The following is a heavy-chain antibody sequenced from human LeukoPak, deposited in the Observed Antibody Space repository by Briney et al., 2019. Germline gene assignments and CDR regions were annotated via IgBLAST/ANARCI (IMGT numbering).Heavy chain of an antibody. D-gene: IGHD3-10*01. CDR3: ARELHYYGSGSSDY. CDR1: GFTFSSYS. V-gene: IGHV3-21*01. J-gene: IGHJ4*02. Sequence: GGSLRLSCAASGFTFSSYSMNWVRQAPGKGLEWVSSISSSSYIYYADSVKGRFTISRDNAKNSLYLQMNSLRAEDTAVYYCARELHYYGSGSSDYWGQGTLVTVSS. CDR2: ISSSSYI.